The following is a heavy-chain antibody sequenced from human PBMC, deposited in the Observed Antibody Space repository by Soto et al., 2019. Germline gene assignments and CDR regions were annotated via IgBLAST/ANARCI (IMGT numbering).Heavy chain of an antibody. J-gene: IGHJ6*02. D-gene: IGHD6-6*01. V-gene: IGHV3-48*02. CDR1: GFSFSTYS. Sequence: EVQLVESGGGLVQPGGSLRLSCAASGFSFSTYSMNWVRQAPGKGLEWVSYISSRIYTIYYLDSVKGRFTISRDNAKNSLYLQMNSLRDEDTAVYYCARGGSSSDNGMDVWGQGTTVTVSS. CDR2: ISSRIYTI. CDR3: ARGGSSSDNGMDV.